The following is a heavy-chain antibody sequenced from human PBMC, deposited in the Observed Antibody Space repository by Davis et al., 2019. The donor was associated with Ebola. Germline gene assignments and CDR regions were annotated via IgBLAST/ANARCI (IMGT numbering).Heavy chain of an antibody. Sequence: PGGSLRLSCAASGFTFSSYAMSWVRQAPGKGLEWVSAISGSGGSTYYADSVKGRFTISRDNSKNSLYLQMNSLRTEDTALYYCAKALDTATKTGYYYYGMDVWGQGTTVTVSS. J-gene: IGHJ6*02. CDR2: ISGSGGST. CDR1: GFTFSSYA. CDR3: AKALDTATKTGYYYYGMDV. D-gene: IGHD5-18*01. V-gene: IGHV3-23*01.